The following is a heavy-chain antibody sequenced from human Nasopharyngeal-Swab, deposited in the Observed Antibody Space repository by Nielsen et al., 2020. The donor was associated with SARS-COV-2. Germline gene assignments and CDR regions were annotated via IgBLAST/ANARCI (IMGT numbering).Heavy chain of an antibody. CDR3: ARDGLDYDFWSAYFMDV. CDR2: LSSSSSYI. V-gene: IGHV3-21*01. Sequence: GGSLRLSCAASGFTFNNYNFNWVRQAPGKGLECVSSLSSSSSYIYYADSVKGRFTISRDNAKNSLYLQMNSLRAEDTAVYYCARDGLDYDFWSAYFMDVWGQGTTVTVSS. CDR1: GFTFNNYN. J-gene: IGHJ6*02. D-gene: IGHD3-3*01.